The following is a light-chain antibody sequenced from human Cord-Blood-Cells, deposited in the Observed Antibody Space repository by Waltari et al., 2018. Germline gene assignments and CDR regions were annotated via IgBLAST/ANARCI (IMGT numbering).Light chain of an antibody. CDR2: AAS. Sequence: DIQMTQSPSSLSASVGDRVTITCRASQSISSYLNWYHQKPGKAPKLLIYAASSLQSGVPSRFSGSGSGTDFTLTISSLQPEDFATYYCQQSYSTPNTFGQGTKLEIK. V-gene: IGKV1-39*01. CDR1: QSISSY. J-gene: IGKJ2*01. CDR3: QQSYSTPNT.